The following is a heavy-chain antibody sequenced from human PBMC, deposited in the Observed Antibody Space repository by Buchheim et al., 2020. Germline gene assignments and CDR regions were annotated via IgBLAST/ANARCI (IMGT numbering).Heavy chain of an antibody. CDR2: ISSSSSTI. Sequence: EVQLVESGGGLVQPGGSLRLSCAASGFTFSSYSMNWVRQAPGKGLEWVSYISSSSSTIYYADSVKGRFTISRDNAKNSLYLQMNSLRAEDTAVYYCARKHGYSNYDNWFDPWGQGTL. V-gene: IGHV3-48*01. CDR3: ARKHGYSNYDNWFDP. J-gene: IGHJ5*02. CDR1: GFTFSSYS. D-gene: IGHD4-11*01.